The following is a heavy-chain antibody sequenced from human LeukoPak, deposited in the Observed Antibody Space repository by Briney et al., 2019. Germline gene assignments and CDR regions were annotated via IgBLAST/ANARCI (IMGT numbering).Heavy chain of an antibody. CDR2: IYYSGST. J-gene: IGHJ3*02. CDR3: ARDRPVTTHAFDI. V-gene: IGHV4-59*12. D-gene: IGHD4-17*01. CDR1: GGSISSYY. Sequence: SETLSLTCTVSGGSISSYYWSWIRQPPGKGLEWIGYIYYSGSTYYNQSLKSRVTISVDTSKNQFSLKLSSVTAADTAVYYCARDRPVTTHAFDIWGQGTMVTVSS.